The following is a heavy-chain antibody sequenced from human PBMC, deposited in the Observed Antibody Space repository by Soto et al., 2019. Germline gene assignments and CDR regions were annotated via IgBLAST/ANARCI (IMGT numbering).Heavy chain of an antibody. Sequence: SETLSLTCTVSGGSISSSSYYWGWIRQPPGKGLEWIGSIYYSGSTYYNPSLKSRVTISVDTSKNQFSLKLSSVTAADTAVYYCARQGYGDYVVYFQHWGQGTLVTVSS. CDR1: GGSISSSSYY. D-gene: IGHD4-17*01. V-gene: IGHV4-39*01. CDR2: IYYSGST. J-gene: IGHJ1*01. CDR3: ARQGYGDYVVYFQH.